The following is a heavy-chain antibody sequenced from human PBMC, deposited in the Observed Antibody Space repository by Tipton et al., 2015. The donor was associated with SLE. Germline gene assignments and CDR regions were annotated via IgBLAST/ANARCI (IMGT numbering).Heavy chain of an antibody. V-gene: IGHV3-23*01. CDR2: ISGSGGST. D-gene: IGHD1-26*01. Sequence: SLRLSCAASGFTFSSYEMNWVRQAPGKGLEWVSAISGSGGSTYYADSVKGRFTISRDNSKNTLYLQMNSLRAEDTAVYYCAKWQWELHAFDIWGQGTMVTVSS. J-gene: IGHJ3*02. CDR1: GFTFSSYE. CDR3: AKWQWELHAFDI.